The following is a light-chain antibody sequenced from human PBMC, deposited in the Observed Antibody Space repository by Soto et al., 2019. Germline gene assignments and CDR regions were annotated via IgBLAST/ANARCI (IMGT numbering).Light chain of an antibody. CDR3: QQLNAYPHT. CDR2: AAS. Sequence: DIQLTQSPSFLSASVGDRFTISCRASQDTRRNLAWYQQETGRAPRLLIYAASIVQSGVPSRFSGSGSGTEFTLTVSGLQPEDFATYYCQQLNAYPHTFGQGTKVEIK. CDR1: QDTRRN. J-gene: IGKJ2*01. V-gene: IGKV1-9*01.